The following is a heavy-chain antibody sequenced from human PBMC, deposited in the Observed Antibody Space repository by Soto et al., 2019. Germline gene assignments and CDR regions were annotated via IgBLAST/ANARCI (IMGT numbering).Heavy chain of an antibody. D-gene: IGHD3-9*01. V-gene: IGHV3-9*01. J-gene: IGHJ5*02. CDR3: AKDIGRYFDWSNWFDP. CDR2: ISWNSGSI. Sequence: VQLVESGGGLVQPGRSLRLSCAASGFTFDDYAMHWVRQAPGKGLEWVSGISWNSGSIGYVDSVKGRFTISRDNAKNSLYLQMNSLRAEDTALYYCAKDIGRYFDWSNWFDPWGQGTLVTVSS. CDR1: GFTFDDYA.